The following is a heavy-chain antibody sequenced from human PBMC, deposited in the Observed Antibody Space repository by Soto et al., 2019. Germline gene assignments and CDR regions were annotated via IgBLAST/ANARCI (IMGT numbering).Heavy chain of an antibody. J-gene: IGHJ6*02. CDR3: ARGGRYYYYGMDV. D-gene: IGHD2-15*01. CDR2: IYYSGST. Sequence: SETLSLTCTVSGGSTSSYYWSWIRQPPGKGLEWIGYIYYSGSTNYNPSLKSRVTISVDTSKNQFSLKLSSVTAADTAVYYCARGGRYYYYGMDVWGQGTTVTVSS. CDR1: GGSTSSYY. V-gene: IGHV4-59*01.